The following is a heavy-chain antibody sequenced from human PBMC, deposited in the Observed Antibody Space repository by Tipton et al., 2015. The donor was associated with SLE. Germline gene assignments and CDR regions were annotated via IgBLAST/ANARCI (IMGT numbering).Heavy chain of an antibody. D-gene: IGHD5-18*01. V-gene: IGHV3-66*02. CDR2: IYTGGRT. CDR3: ARIGGTAMIYYYYGMDV. CDR1: GFTVSSNY. J-gene: IGHJ6*02. Sequence: SLRLSCAASGFTVSSNYMSWVRQAPGKGLEWVSGIYTGGRTYYADSVKGRFTISRDNSKNTLYLQMNSLRAEDTAVYYCARIGGTAMIYYYYGMDVWGQGTTVIVSS.